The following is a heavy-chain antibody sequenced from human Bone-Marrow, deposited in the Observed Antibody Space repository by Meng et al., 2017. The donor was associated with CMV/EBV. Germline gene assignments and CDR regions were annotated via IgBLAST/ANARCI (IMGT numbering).Heavy chain of an antibody. V-gene: IGHV3-73*01. J-gene: IGHJ5*02. CDR1: AFTFSGSA. CDR2: IRSKVNNYAT. Sequence: GESLKISCSASAFTFSGSAIHWVRQASGQGLEWVGRIRSKVNNYATAYAASVKGRFTVSRDDSKNTAYLQMNSLKTEDTAVYYCTSVKGIAASWGQGTLVTVSS. CDR3: TSVKGIAAS. D-gene: IGHD6-13*01.